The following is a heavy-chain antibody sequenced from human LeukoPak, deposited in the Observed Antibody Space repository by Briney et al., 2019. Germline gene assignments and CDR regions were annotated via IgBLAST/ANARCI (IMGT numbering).Heavy chain of an antibody. CDR3: ARTNSGYDRGNEFDI. CDR2: INHSGST. D-gene: IGHD5-12*01. J-gene: IGHJ3*02. Sequence: SETLSLTCAVYGGSFSGYCWSWIRQPPGKGLEWIGEINHSGSTNYNPSLKSRVTISADTSKNQFSLILSSVTASDTAVYYCARTNSGYDRGNEFDIWGQGTMVTVSS. V-gene: IGHV4-34*01. CDR1: GGSFSGYC.